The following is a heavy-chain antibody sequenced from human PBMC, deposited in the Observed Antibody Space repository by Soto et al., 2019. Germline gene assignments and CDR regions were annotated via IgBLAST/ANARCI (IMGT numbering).Heavy chain of an antibody. CDR3: ARVPDY. CDR2: IYHTGST. Sequence: PSETLSLTCAVSGGSISSGGYSWSWIRQPPGKCLEWIGYIYHTGSTYYNPSLKSRVTISVDRSKNQFSLKLGSVTAADTAVYSCARVPDYWGQGTLVTVSS. V-gene: IGHV4-30-2*01. CDR1: GGSISSGGYS. J-gene: IGHJ4*02.